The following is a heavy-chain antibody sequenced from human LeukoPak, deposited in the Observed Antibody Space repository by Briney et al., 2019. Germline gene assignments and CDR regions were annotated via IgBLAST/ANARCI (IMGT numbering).Heavy chain of an antibody. Sequence: PGGSLRLSCAASGFTFSSYAMSWVRQAPGKGLEWVSAISGSGGSTYYADSVKGRFTISRDNSKNTLYLQMNSLRAEDTAVYYCAKDRVGDYARGYNWFDPWGQGTLVTVSS. CDR2: ISGSGGST. CDR1: GFTFSSYA. CDR3: AKDRVGDYARGYNWFDP. V-gene: IGHV3-23*01. D-gene: IGHD4-17*01. J-gene: IGHJ5*02.